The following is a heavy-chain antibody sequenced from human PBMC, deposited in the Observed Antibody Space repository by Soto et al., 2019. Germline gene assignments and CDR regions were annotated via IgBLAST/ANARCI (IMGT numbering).Heavy chain of an antibody. CDR1: GFTFGDYT. J-gene: IGHJ6*02. V-gene: IGHV3-49*03. CDR2: IRSKAYGATT. CDR3: ARDLASSDNADFYGMDG. Sequence: SLRLSCVASGFTFGDYTMSWFRQAPGGGLEWVSFIRSKAYGATTEYAASVKGRFTISRDDSKSIAYLQMNSLKSEDTAVYYCARDLASSDNADFYGMDGWGQGTTVTVSS. D-gene: IGHD4-17*01.